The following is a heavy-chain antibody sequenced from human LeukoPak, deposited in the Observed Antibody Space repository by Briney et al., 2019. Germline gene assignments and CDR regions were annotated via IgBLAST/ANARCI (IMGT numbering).Heavy chain of an antibody. J-gene: IGHJ3*02. CDR3: VKAYIIVVVISAFDI. V-gene: IGHV3-48*01. CDR1: GFTFSSYS. CDR2: ISSSSNTL. D-gene: IGHD3-22*01. Sequence: PGGSLRLSCAASGFTFSSYSMNWVRQAPGKGLEWVSYISSSSNTLYYADSVKGRFTISRDNSKNTLYLQMSSLRAEDTAVYYCVKAYIIVVVISAFDIWGQGTVVTVSS.